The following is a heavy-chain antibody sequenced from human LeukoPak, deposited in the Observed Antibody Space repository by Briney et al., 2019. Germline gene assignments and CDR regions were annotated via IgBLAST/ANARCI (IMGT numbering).Heavy chain of an antibody. CDR2: ISWDGGST. V-gene: IGHV3-43D*03. J-gene: IGHJ5*02. Sequence: GGSLRLSCAASGFTFDDYAMHWVRQAPGKGLEWVCLISWDGGSTYYADSVRGRFTISRDNSKNSLYLQMNSLRAEDTAVYYCARDLSYSSSWCWFDPWGQGTLVTVSS. CDR3: ARDLSYSSSWCWFDP. D-gene: IGHD6-13*01. CDR1: GFTFDDYA.